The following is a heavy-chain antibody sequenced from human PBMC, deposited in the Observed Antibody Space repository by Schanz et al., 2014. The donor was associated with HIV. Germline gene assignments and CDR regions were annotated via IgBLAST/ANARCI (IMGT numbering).Heavy chain of an antibody. D-gene: IGHD1-1*01. Sequence: QVQLQESGPGLVKPSQTLSLTCTVSGGSVSNDGYYWSWIRQHPGEGLEWIGNIYYRGSAFYNPSLKSRVDISVDASKNQFSLRLKFVTAADTGVYYCARGSGLDYWGQGTQVTVSS. CDR1: GGSVSNDGYY. CDR2: IYYRGSA. V-gene: IGHV4-31*03. J-gene: IGHJ4*02. CDR3: ARGSGLDY.